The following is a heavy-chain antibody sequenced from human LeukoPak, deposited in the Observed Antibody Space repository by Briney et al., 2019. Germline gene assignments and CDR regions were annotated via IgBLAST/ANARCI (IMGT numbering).Heavy chain of an antibody. Sequence: GGSLRLSCAASGFTFRSYGMHWVRQAPGKGLEWVAFIRYDGSHKYYADSVKGRFTISRDNSKNTLYLQMNNLRAEDTAVFYCAKDFEQNRYISSWRDYWGQGTLVTVSS. CDR3: AKDFEQNRYISSWRDY. CDR1: GFTFRSYG. V-gene: IGHV3-30*02. CDR2: IRYDGSHK. J-gene: IGHJ4*02. D-gene: IGHD6-13*01.